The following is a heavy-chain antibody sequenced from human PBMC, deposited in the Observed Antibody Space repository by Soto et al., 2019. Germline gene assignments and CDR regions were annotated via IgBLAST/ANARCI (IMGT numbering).Heavy chain of an antibody. CDR3: AGDGGARWHYLYSRMAV. D-gene: IGHD6-6*01. V-gene: IGHV6-1*01. J-gene: IGHJ6*02. Sequence: QTLSLTCAISADSVSSNSAAWNWIRQSPSRGLEWLGRTYYRSKWYHDYAVSVKSRITTNPDTSKKQFSLQLNSVTPEDTAVYYCAGDGGARWHYLYSRMAVSSRGTTVTVSS. CDR2: TYYRSKWYH. CDR1: ADSVSSNSAA.